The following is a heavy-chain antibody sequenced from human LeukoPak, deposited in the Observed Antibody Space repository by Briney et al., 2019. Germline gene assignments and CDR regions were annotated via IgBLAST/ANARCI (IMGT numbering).Heavy chain of an antibody. CDR3: ARERGSGSYHPFDP. D-gene: IGHD3-10*01. CDR2: IKQDGTEK. CDR1: GFTFSSYW. J-gene: IGHJ5*02. Sequence: GGSLRLSCAASGFTFSSYWMSWVRQAPGKGLEWVANIKQDGTEKYYVDSVKGRFTISRDNAKNSLYLQMNSLRAEDTAVYYCARERGSGSYHPFDPWGQGTLATVSS. V-gene: IGHV3-7*01.